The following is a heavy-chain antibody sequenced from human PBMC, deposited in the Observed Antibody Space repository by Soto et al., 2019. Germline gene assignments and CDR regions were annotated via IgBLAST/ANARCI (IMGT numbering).Heavy chain of an antibody. CDR2: ISTYNDDT. V-gene: IGHV1-18*04. CDR1: GYTFSNYG. CDR3: ARGDILTGYFDF. J-gene: IGHJ4*02. D-gene: IGHD3-9*01. Sequence: ASVKVSCKXAGYTFSNYGVTWVRQAAGQALEWMGCISTYNDDTNYAQNLQGRITLTTDTSTSTAYMELRSLTLDDTALYFCARGDILTGYFDFWGQGTLVTVSS.